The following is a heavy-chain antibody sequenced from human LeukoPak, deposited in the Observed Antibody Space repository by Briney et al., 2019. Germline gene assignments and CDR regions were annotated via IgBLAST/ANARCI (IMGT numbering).Heavy chain of an antibody. J-gene: IGHJ4*02. CDR1: GGSISSY. V-gene: IGHV4-59*01. CDR3: ANGGSHLTN. CDR2: IYYSGTT. D-gene: IGHD3-10*01. Sequence: SETLSLTCYVSGGSISSYWSWIRQPPGKGLEWIGYIYYSGTTSYNPSLKSRVTISVDTSKNQFSLKLSSVTAADTAFYHCANGGSHLTNWGQGTLVTVSS.